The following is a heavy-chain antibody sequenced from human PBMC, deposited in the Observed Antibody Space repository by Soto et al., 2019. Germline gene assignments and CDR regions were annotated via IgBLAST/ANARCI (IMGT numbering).Heavy chain of an antibody. Sequence: PGGSLRLSCAASGFTVSVNYMTWVRQAPGKGLEWVSVIYSGGTAHYADSVKGRFTISRDISKNTLYLQMNSLRGEDTAVYYCARGIPVAGSHYYYGVDVWGQGTTVTVSS. V-gene: IGHV3-53*01. CDR3: ARGIPVAGSHYYYGVDV. CDR1: GFTVSVNY. D-gene: IGHD6-19*01. CDR2: IYSGGTA. J-gene: IGHJ6*02.